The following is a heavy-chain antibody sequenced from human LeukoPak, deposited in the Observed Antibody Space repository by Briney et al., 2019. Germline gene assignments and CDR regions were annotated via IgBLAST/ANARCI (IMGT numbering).Heavy chain of an antibody. Sequence: SETLSLTRTVSGGSISSYYWSWIRQPPGKGLEWIAYIHHGGSTKYNPSLKSRVTISLDTSKNQFSLNLRSVTAADTAIYYCARTSTTPEGHWYFDLWGRGTLVSVSS. CDR1: GGSISSYY. CDR2: IHHGGST. J-gene: IGHJ2*01. D-gene: IGHD4-11*01. CDR3: ARTSTTPEGHWYFDL. V-gene: IGHV4-59*01.